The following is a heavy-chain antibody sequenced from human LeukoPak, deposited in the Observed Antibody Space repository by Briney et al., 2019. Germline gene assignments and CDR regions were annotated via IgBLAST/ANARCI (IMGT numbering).Heavy chain of an antibody. CDR2: SHYSGSA. J-gene: IGHJ4*02. V-gene: IGHV4-59*01. D-gene: IGHD3-10*01. CDR1: GGSISSFY. Sequence: SETLSLTCSVSGGSISSFYWSWIRQPPGKGLEWIAYSHYSGSANYNPSLKSRVTISLDTSKNQSSLKLSSVTAADTAVYYCSRGGSGIPFDYWGQGTLVTVSS. CDR3: SRGGSGIPFDY.